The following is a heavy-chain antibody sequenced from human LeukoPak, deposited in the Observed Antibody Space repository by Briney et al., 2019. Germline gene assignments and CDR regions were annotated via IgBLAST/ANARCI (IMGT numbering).Heavy chain of an antibody. CDR1: GGSISSYY. V-gene: IGHV4-59*01. Sequence: SETLSLTCTVSGGSISSYYWSWIRQLPGKGLEWIGYIYYSGSTNYNPSLKSRVTISVDTSKNQFSLKLSSVTAADTAVYYCARSSPRQWLPEYFDYWGQGTLVTVSS. CDR2: IYYSGST. D-gene: IGHD6-19*01. J-gene: IGHJ4*02. CDR3: ARSSPRQWLPEYFDY.